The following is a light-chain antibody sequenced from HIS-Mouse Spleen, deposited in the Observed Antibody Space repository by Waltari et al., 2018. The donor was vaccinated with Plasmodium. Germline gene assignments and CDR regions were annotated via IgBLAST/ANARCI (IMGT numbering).Light chain of an antibody. J-gene: IGKJ3*01. V-gene: IGKV3-15*01. Sequence: EIVMTQSPATLSVSPGERATLSSRASQSFSSNLAWYQQKPCQAPRLLIYGASTRATGIPARFSGSGSGTEFTLTISSLQSEDFAVYYCQQYNNLSFTFGPGTKVDIK. CDR3: QQYNNLSFT. CDR1: QSFSSN. CDR2: GAS.